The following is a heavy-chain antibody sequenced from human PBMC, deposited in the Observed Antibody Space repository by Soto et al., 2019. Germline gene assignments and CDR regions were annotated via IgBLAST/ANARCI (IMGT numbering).Heavy chain of an antibody. D-gene: IGHD4-17*01. V-gene: IGHV3-30-3*01. CDR2: ISYDGSNK. Sequence: GGSLRLSCAASGFTFSSYAMHWVRQAPGKGLEWVAVISYDGSNKYYADSVKGRFTISRDNSKNTLYLQMNSLRAEDTAVYYCARVEETTVTTYFYYGMDVWGQGTTVTVSS. CDR1: GFTFSSYA. J-gene: IGHJ6*02. CDR3: ARVEETTVTTYFYYGMDV.